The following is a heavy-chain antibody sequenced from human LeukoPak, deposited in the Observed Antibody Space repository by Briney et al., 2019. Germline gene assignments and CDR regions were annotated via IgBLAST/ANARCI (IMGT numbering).Heavy chain of an antibody. V-gene: IGHV4-59*01. CDR3: ARGPGSTGPPDY. CDR2: IYFSGST. CDR1: GGSISSYY. J-gene: IGHJ4*02. Sequence: SETLSLTCTVSGGSISSYYWSWIRQPPGKGLEWIGYIYFSGSTNYNPSLESRVTISVDTSKNQFSLKLSSVTAADTAVYYCARGPGSTGPPDYWGQGTLVTVSS. D-gene: IGHD2-2*01.